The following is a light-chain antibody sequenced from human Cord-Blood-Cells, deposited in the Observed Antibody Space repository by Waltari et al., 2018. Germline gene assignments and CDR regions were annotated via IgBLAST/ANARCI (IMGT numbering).Light chain of an antibody. V-gene: IGKV3-20*01. CDR1: QSVSSIY. CDR3: QQYGSSPYS. Sequence: EIVLTQSPGTLSLSPGERATLSCRASQSVSSIYLAWYQQKPGQAPRLLIYGASSRATGIPDRFSGSVSGTDFTLTISRLEPEDFAVYYCQQYGSSPYSFGQGTKLEIK. CDR2: GAS. J-gene: IGKJ2*03.